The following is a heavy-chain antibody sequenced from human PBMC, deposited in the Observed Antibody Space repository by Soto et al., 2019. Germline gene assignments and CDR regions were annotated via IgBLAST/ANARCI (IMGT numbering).Heavy chain of an antibody. D-gene: IGHD1-26*01. V-gene: IGHV1-69*01. CDR1: GGTFSSYA. Sequence: QVQLVQSGAEVKKPGSSVKVSCKASGGTFSSYAISWVRQAPGQGLEWMGGIIPIFGTANYAQKFQGRVTITADEPTSTAYMELSSLRSEDTAVYYCESRQIGIVGATLGYAFDIWGQGTMVTVSS. CDR2: IIPIFGTA. CDR3: ESRQIGIVGATLGYAFDI. J-gene: IGHJ3*02.